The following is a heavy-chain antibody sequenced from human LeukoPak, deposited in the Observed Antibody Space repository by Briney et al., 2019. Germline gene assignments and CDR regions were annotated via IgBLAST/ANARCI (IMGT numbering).Heavy chain of an antibody. CDR3: ARRGIAAAGTPGGYFDY. CDR1: GYTFTSYG. CDR2: ISAHNGNT. V-gene: IGHV1-18*01. Sequence: ASVKVSCKASGYTFTSYGISWVRQAPGQGLEWMGWISAHNGNTNYAQKLQGRVTMTTDTSTSTAYMELRSLRSDDTAVYYCARRGIAAAGTPGGYFDYWGQGTLVTVSS. D-gene: IGHD6-13*01. J-gene: IGHJ4*02.